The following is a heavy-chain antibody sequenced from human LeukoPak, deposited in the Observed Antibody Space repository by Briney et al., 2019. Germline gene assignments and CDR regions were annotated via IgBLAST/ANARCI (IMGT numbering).Heavy chain of an antibody. V-gene: IGHV4-28*05. CDR2: IYYSGSI. J-gene: IGHJ2*01. CDR3: ARTLGHYDSSGYLDLYFDL. CDR1: GYSISSSNW. Sequence: SDTLSLTCAVSGYSISSSNWWGWIRQPPGKGLEWIGYIYYSGSIYYNPSLKSRVTMSVDTSKNQFSLKLSSVTAVDTAVYYCARTLGHYDSSGYLDLYFDLWGRGTLVTVSS. D-gene: IGHD3-22*01.